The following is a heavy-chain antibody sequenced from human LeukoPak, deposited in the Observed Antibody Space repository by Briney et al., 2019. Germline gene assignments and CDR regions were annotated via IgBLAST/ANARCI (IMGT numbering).Heavy chain of an antibody. CDR1: GYTFTSYG. D-gene: IGHD2-2*02. V-gene: IGHV1-18*01. CDR2: ISAYNGNT. J-gene: IGHJ6*03. Sequence: ASVKVSCKASGYTFTSYGISWVRQAPGQGLEWMGWISAYNGNTNYAQKLQGRVTMTTDTSTSTAYMELRSLRSDDTAVYYCARGVPAAISGDYYYYMDVWGKGTTVTVSS. CDR3: ARGVPAAISGDYYYYMDV.